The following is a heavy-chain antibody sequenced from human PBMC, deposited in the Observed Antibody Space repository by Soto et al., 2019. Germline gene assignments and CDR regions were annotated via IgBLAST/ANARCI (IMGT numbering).Heavy chain of an antibody. CDR1: GYTFTSYG. Sequence: DAVKPSCKASGYTFTSYGISWVRQAPGQGLEWMGWISAYNGNTNYAQKLQGRVTMTTDTSTSTAYMELRSLRSDDTAAYECRRDGAGRNAYSCAWSHGFHAFDSW. J-gene: IGHJ3*02. V-gene: IGHV1-18*01. D-gene: IGHD6-19*01. CDR2: ISAYNGNT. CDR3: RRDGAGRNAYSCAWSHGFHAFDS.